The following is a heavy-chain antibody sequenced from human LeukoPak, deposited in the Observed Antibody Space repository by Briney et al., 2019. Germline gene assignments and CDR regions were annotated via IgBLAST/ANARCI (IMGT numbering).Heavy chain of an antibody. V-gene: IGHV4-39*07. CDR3: ARTRYCSSTSCYNNWFDP. Sequence: SETLSLTCTVSGGSISSSSYYWGWIRQPPGKGLEWIGSIYYSGSTYYNPSLKSRVTISVDTSKNQSSLKLSSVTAADTAVYYCARTRYCSSTSCYNNWFDPWGQGTLVTVSS. J-gene: IGHJ5*02. CDR2: IYYSGST. CDR1: GGSISSSSYY. D-gene: IGHD2-2*02.